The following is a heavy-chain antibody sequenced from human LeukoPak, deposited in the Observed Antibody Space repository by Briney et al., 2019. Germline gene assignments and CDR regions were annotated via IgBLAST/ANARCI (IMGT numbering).Heavy chain of an antibody. D-gene: IGHD6-13*01. CDR2: IKQDGSEK. Sequence: GGSLRLSCAASGFTFSTYWMSWVRQAPGKGLEWVANIKQDGSEKYYMDSVKGRFTISRDNAKNSLYLQMNSLRAEDTAMYYCARDSAGNDYWGQGTLVTVSS. CDR1: GFTFSTYW. J-gene: IGHJ4*02. CDR3: ARDSAGNDY. V-gene: IGHV3-7*01.